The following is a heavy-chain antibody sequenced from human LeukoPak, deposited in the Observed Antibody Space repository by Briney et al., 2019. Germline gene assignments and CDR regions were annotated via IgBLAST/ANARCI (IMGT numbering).Heavy chain of an antibody. Sequence: PSETLSLTCTVSGYSISSGYYWGWIRQPPGKGLEWIGSIYHSGSTYYNPSLKSRVTISVDTSKNQLSLKLSSVTAADTAVYYCARDFGYFDWLEDYYMDVWGKGTTVTVSS. CDR3: ARDFGYFDWLEDYYMDV. D-gene: IGHD3-9*01. J-gene: IGHJ6*03. CDR1: GYSISSGYY. CDR2: IYHSGST. V-gene: IGHV4-38-2*02.